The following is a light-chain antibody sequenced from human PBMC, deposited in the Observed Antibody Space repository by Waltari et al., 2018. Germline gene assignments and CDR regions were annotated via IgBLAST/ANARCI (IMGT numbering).Light chain of an antibody. J-gene: IGLJ3*02. V-gene: IGLV2-23*02. CDR2: EVT. Sequence: QSALTQPASVSGSPGQSIPISCTGTSSDIGSDIFFSWYQHHPGKAPKLILSEVTKRPSGVSDRFSGSKSGNTASLTISGLQAEDDADYYCYSSAMSAFVVFGGGTKLTVL. CDR1: SSDIGSDIF. CDR3: YSSAMSAFVV.